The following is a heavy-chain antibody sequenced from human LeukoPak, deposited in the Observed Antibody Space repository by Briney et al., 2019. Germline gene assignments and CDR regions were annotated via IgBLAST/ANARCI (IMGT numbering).Heavy chain of an antibody. CDR2: ISSSSTI. CDR3: ASIQSGYGDDY. D-gene: IGHD5-12*01. CDR1: GFTFSSYS. J-gene: IGHJ4*02. V-gene: IGHV3-48*04. Sequence: GGSLRLSCAASGFTFSSYSMNWVRQAPGKGLEWVSYISSSSTIYYADSVKGRITISRDNAKNSLYLQMNSLRAEDTAAYYCASIQSGYGDDYWGQGTLVTVSS.